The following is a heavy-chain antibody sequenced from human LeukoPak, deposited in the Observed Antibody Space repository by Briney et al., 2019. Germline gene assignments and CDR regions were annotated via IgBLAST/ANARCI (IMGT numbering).Heavy chain of an antibody. J-gene: IGHJ4*02. V-gene: IGHV3-23*01. CDR2: ISGSGGST. D-gene: IGHD4-11*01. CDR1: GFTSSSYA. Sequence: PGGSLRLSSVASGFTSSSYAMSWVRQAPGKGLEWVSAISGSGGSTYYADSVKGRFTISRDNSKNTLYLQMNSLRAEDTAVYYCAAVAYSNYATFDYWGQGTLVTVSS. CDR3: AAVAYSNYATFDY.